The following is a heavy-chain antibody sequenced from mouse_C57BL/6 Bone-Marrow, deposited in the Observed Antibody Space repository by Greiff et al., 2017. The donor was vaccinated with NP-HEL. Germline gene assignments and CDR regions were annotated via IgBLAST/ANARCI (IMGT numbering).Heavy chain of an antibody. CDR3: AREALPYAMDY. V-gene: IGHV1-69*01. D-gene: IGHD5-5*01. CDR2: IDPSDSYT. J-gene: IGHJ4*01. Sequence: KQGEERGREGDEGKMSCKASGYTFTSYWMHWVKQRPGQGLEWIGEIDPSDSYTNYNQKFKGKSTLTVDKSSSTAYMQLSSLTSEDSAVYYCAREALPYAMDYWGQGTSVTVSS. CDR1: GYTFTSYW.